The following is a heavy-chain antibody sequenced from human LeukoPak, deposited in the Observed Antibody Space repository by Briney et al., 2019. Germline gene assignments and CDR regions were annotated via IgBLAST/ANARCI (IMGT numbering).Heavy chain of an antibody. J-gene: IGHJ5*02. CDR1: GYTFTGYY. Sequence: GASVKVSCKASGYTFTGYYMHWVRQAPGQGLEWMGWINPNSGGTNYAQKFQGRVTMTRDTSISTAYMELSRLRSDDTAVYYCARSYDFWSGYRYSTPDNWFDPWGQGTLVTVSS. CDR3: ARSYDFWSGYRYSTPDNWFDP. V-gene: IGHV1-2*02. CDR2: INPNSGGT. D-gene: IGHD3-3*01.